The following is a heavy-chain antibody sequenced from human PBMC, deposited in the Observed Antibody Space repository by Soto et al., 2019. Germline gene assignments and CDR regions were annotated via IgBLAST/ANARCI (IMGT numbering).Heavy chain of an antibody. V-gene: IGHV3-23*01. CDR2: ISGSGGST. CDR3: AKDNGFLTSTVDFDY. Sequence: PWGSLRLSCAASGFTCNSYAMSWVRQAPGKGLEGVSAISGSGGSTYYADSVKGRFTISRDNSKNTLYLQMNSLRAEGTAVYYCAKDNGFLTSTVDFDYWGQGTLVTVSS. CDR1: GFTCNSYA. J-gene: IGHJ4*02. D-gene: IGHD4-17*01.